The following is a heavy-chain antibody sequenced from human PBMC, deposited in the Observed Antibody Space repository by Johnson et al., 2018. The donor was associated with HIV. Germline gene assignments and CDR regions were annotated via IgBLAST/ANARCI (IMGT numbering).Heavy chain of an antibody. Sequence: VQVVESGGGVVRPGGSLRLSCAASGFTVSSNYMSWVRQAPGKGLEWVSVIYSGGSTYYADSVKGRFTISRDNSKNTLYRQMHSLRAEDTAVYYCARDSDSLYAFDIWGQGTLVTVSS. J-gene: IGHJ3*02. CDR1: GFTVSSNY. CDR3: ARDSDSLYAFDI. V-gene: IGHV3-66*01. CDR2: IYSGGST. D-gene: IGHD3-22*01.